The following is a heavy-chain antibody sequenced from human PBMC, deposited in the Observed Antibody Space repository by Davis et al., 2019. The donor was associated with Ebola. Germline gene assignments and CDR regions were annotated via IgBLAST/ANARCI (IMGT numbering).Heavy chain of an antibody. CDR1: GYTFTSYA. Sequence: SVEVSCKASGYTFTSYAMHWVRQAPGQGLEWMGGIIPIFGTANYAQKFQGRVTITADKSTSTAYMELRSLRSDDTAVYYCAREGGSTNWFDPWGQGTLVTVSS. D-gene: IGHD1-1*01. J-gene: IGHJ5*02. V-gene: IGHV1-69*06. CDR3: AREGGSTNWFDP. CDR2: IIPIFGTA.